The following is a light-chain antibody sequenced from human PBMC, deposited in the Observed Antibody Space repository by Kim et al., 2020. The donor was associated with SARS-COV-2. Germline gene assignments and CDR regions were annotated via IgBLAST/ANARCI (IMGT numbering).Light chain of an antibody. CDR3: HQYHTWPYS. CDR1: DGVTTA. V-gene: IGKV3-15*01. CDR2: GAS. Sequence: SASPGATVPLCCRGTDGVTTALAWYQQRPGQAPTLLIYGASTRATGIPARFTGSGSGSEFTLTIRGLQSEDFAVYHCHQYHTWPYSFGRGTKLDI. J-gene: IGKJ2*03.